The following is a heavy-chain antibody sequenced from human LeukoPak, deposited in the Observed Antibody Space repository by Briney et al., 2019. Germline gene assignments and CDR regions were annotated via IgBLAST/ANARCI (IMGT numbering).Heavy chain of an antibody. D-gene: IGHD3-3*01. CDR1: GYTFTSYD. J-gene: IGHJ4*02. V-gene: IGHV1-8*03. CDR2: MNPNSGNT. Sequence: ASVKVSCKASGYTFTSYDINWVRQATGQGLEWMGWMNPNSGNTGYAQKFQGRVTITRNTSISTAYMELSSLRSEDTAVYYCARPSVGYDFWNGYLYYFDYWGQGTLVTVSS. CDR3: ARPSVGYDFWNGYLYYFDY.